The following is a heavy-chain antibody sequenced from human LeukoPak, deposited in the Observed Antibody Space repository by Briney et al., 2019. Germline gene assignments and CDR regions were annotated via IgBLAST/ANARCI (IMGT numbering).Heavy chain of an antibody. Sequence: GGSLRLSCAASGFTFSRYWMHWLRQAPGKGLVWVSRISTDGSTTTYADSVKGRFTISRDDGKNTLYLQMNSLIAEDTAVYYCASYLTSIPSGMDVWGQGTTVTVSS. D-gene: IGHD2/OR15-2a*01. CDR3: ASYLTSIPSGMDV. CDR1: GFTFSRYW. J-gene: IGHJ6*02. V-gene: IGHV3-74*01. CDR2: ISTDGSTT.